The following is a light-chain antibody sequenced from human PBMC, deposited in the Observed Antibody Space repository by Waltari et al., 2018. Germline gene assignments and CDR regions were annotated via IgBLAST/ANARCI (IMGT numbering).Light chain of an antibody. V-gene: IGKV4-1*01. CDR1: QSVLYSSNNKNY. J-gene: IGKJ2*01. Sequence: DIVMTQSPDSLAVSLGERATIHCKSSQSVLYSSNNKNYLAWYQQKPGQPPKLLIYWASTRESGVPDRFSGSGSGTDFTLTISSLQAEDVAVYYCQYCTSPPTFGQGTQVEIK. CDR2: WAS. CDR3: QYCTSPPT.